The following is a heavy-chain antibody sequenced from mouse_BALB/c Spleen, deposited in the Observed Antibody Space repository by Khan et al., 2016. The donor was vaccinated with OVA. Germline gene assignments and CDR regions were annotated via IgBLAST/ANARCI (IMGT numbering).Heavy chain of an antibody. D-gene: IGHD1-1*01. CDR2: IYPGNVNT. CDR1: GSTFTNFY. J-gene: IGHJ4*01. V-gene: IGHV1S56*01. Sequence: QVQLQQSGPELVKPGASVRISCKASGSTFTNFYIHWVKQRPGQGLEWIGWIYPGNVNTKYNDNFKGMATLTADKSSSTAYMLLSSLTSEDSAVYFCARWDCYGTYAMDYWGQGTSVIVSS. CDR3: ARWDCYGTYAMDY.